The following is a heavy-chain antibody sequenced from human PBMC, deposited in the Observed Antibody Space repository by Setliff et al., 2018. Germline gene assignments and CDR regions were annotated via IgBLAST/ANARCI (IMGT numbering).Heavy chain of an antibody. D-gene: IGHD6-13*01. CDR2: IYYSGST. Sequence: SETLSLTCTVSGGSISSHYWGWIRQPPGKGLEWIGYIYYSGSTNYNPSLKSRVTISVDTSKNQFSLKLSSVTAADTAVYYCAREEPYSSSWSCFDPWGQGTLVTVSS. J-gene: IGHJ5*02. CDR3: AREEPYSSSWSCFDP. CDR1: GGSISSHY. V-gene: IGHV4-59*11.